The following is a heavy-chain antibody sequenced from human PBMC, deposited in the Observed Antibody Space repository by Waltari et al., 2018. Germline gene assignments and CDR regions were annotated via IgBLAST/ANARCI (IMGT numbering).Heavy chain of an antibody. CDR1: GGTFSSYA. CDR3: ARRSVVVGDYYYMDV. D-gene: IGHD2-21*01. Sequence: QVQLVQSGAEVKKPGSSVKVSCKASGGTFSSYAISWVRQAPGQGLEWMGRIIPIVGTANYAQKFQGRVTITADKSTSTAYMELSSLRSEDTAVYYCARRSVVVGDYYYMDVWGKGTTVTISS. V-gene: IGHV1-69*04. J-gene: IGHJ6*03. CDR2: IIPIVGTA.